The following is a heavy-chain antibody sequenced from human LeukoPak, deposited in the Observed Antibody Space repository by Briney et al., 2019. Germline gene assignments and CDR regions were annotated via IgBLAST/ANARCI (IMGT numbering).Heavy chain of an antibody. J-gene: IGHJ3*02. V-gene: IGHV3-15*01. CDR2: IKSKTDGGTT. CDR1: GFTFSNAW. D-gene: IGHD3-10*01. Sequence: GGSLRLSCAASGFTFSNAWMSWVRQAPGKGLEWAGRIKSKTDGGTTDYAAPVKGRFTISRDDSKITLYLQMNSLKTEDTAVYYCTTGVAWFGELEDGAFDIWGQGTMVTVSS. CDR3: TTGVAWFGELEDGAFDI.